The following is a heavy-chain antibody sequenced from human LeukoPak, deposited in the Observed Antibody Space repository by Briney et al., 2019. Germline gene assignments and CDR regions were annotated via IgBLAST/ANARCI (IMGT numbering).Heavy chain of an antibody. V-gene: IGHV3-23*01. Sequence: GGSLRLSCAASGFTFSSYAMSWVRQAPGKGLEWVSAISGSGDTTYYADSVKGRFTISRESSKNTLYLQMNSLRAEDTAVYYCTKSATKFDQWGQGTLVTVSS. CDR3: TKSATKFDQ. J-gene: IGHJ4*02. CDR1: GFTFSSYA. D-gene: IGHD2-15*01. CDR2: ISGSGDTT.